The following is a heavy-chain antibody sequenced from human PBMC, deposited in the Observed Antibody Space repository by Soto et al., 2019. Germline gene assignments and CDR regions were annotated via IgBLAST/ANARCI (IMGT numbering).Heavy chain of an antibody. Sequence: QVQLVQSGAEVKKPGSSVKVSCKASGGTFSSYTISWVRQAPGQGLEWMGRIIPILGIANYAQKFQGRVTITADKSTSTAYMDRSSLRSEDTAVYYCARQEDCSGGSCYWYFDLWGRGTLVTVSS. CDR3: ARQEDCSGGSCYWYFDL. V-gene: IGHV1-69*02. J-gene: IGHJ2*01. D-gene: IGHD2-15*01. CDR1: GGTFSSYT. CDR2: IIPILGIA.